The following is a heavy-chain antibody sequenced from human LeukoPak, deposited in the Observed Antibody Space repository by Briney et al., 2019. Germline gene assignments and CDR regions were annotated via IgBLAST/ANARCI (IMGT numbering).Heavy chain of an antibody. Sequence: ASVKVSCKASGYTFTSYGISWVREAPGEGLEWMGWISAYNGNTNYAQKLQGRVTMTTDTSTSTAYMELRSLRSDDTVVYYSARESGGFWSGPSNWFGPWGRGTLATVSS. CDR1: GYTFTSYG. CDR2: ISAYNGNT. V-gene: IGHV1-18*01. D-gene: IGHD3-3*01. J-gene: IGHJ5*02. CDR3: ARESGGFWSGPSNWFGP.